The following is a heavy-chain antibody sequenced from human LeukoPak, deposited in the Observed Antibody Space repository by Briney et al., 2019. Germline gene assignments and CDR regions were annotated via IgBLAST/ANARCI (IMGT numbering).Heavy chain of an antibody. J-gene: IGHJ4*02. D-gene: IGHD4-17*01. CDR2: IYYSGST. V-gene: IGHV4-31*03. CDR1: GGSISSGGYY. Sequence: SETLSLTCTVSGGSISSGGYYWSWIRQHPGKGLEWIGYIYYSGSTNYNPSLKSRVTISVDTSKNQFSLKLSSVTAADTAVYYCARDCGDYYFDYWGQGTLVTVSS. CDR3: ARDCGDYYFDY.